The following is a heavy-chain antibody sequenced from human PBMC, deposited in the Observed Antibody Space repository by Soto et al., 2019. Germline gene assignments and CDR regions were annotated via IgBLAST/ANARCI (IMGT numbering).Heavy chain of an antibody. CDR2: ISWNSGSI. D-gene: IGHD3-10*01. J-gene: IGHJ4*02. Sequence: PGGSLRLSCAASGFTFDDYAMHWVRQAPGKGLEWVSGISWNSGSIGYADSVKGRFAISRDNAKNSLYLQMNSLRAEDTAVYYCAKGGQSYDYWGQGTLVTVSS. CDR3: AKGGQSYDY. CDR1: GFTFDDYA. V-gene: IGHV3-9*01.